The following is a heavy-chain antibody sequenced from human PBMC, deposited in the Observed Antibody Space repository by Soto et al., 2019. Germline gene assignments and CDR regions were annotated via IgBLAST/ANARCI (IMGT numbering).Heavy chain of an antibody. V-gene: IGHV3-21*01. CDR1: GFTFSSYS. D-gene: IGHD3-3*01. Sequence: EVQLVESGGGLVKPGGSLRLSCAASGFTFSSYSMNWVRQAPGKGLEWVSSISSSSSYIYYADSVKGRFTISRDNAKNSLYLQMNSLRAEDTAVYYCAREGLRFLRPGGMDVWGQGTTVTVSS. CDR3: AREGLRFLRPGGMDV. J-gene: IGHJ6*02. CDR2: ISSSSSYI.